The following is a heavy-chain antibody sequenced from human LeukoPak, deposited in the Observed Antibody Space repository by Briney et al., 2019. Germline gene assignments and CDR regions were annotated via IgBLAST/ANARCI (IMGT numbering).Heavy chain of an antibody. CDR1: GGSISSGGYS. V-gene: IGHV4-30-2*01. CDR2: IYHSGST. Sequence: PSQTLSLTCAVSGGSISSGGYSWSWIRQPPGKGLEWIGYIYHSGSTYYNPSLKSRVTISVDRSKNQFSLKLSSVTAADTAVYYCARGSRRYYDILTGHRTYYYYGMDVWGQGTTVTVSS. CDR3: ARGSRRYYDILTGHRTYYYYGMDV. J-gene: IGHJ6*02. D-gene: IGHD3-9*01.